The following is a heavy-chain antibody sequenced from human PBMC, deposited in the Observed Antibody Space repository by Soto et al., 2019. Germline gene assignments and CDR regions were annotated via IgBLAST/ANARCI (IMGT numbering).Heavy chain of an antibody. CDR3: ARDRGGYLPYYYHGMDV. D-gene: IGHD3-10*01. J-gene: IGHJ6*02. CDR2: IYYSGST. V-gene: IGHV4-59*01. CDR1: GGSISSYY. Sequence: SETLSLTCTVSGGSISSYYWSWIRQPPGKGLEWIGYIYYSGSTNYNPSLKSRVTISVDTSKNQFSLKLSSVTAADTAVYYCARDRGGYLPYYYHGMDVWGQGTTVTVSS.